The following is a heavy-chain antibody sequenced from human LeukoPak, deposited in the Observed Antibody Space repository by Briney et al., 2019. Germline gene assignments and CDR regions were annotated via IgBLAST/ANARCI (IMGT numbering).Heavy chain of an antibody. CDR2: IIPIFGTA. CDR1: GGTFSSYA. J-gene: IGHJ4*02. D-gene: IGHD2-2*01. CDR3: ARDIGYCSSTSCYWGCFDY. Sequence: GSSVKVSCKASGGTFSSYAISWVRQAPGQGLEWMGGIIPIFGTANYAQKFQGRVTITADESTSTAYMELSSLRSEDTAVYYCARDIGYCSSTSCYWGCFDYWGQGTLVTVSS. V-gene: IGHV1-69*01.